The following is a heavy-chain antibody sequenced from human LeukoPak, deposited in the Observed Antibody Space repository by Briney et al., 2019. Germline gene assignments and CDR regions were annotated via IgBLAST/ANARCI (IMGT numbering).Heavy chain of an antibody. CDR1: GGSISSGSYY. Sequence: PSETLSLTCTVSGGSISSGSYYWSWIRQPAGKGLEWIGRIYTSGSTNYNPSLKSRVTISVDTSKKQFSLKLSSVTAADTAIYYCARRLYYYDSSGYLNDAFDIWGQGTMVTVSS. D-gene: IGHD3-22*01. CDR2: IYTSGST. J-gene: IGHJ3*02. V-gene: IGHV4-61*02. CDR3: ARRLYYYDSSGYLNDAFDI.